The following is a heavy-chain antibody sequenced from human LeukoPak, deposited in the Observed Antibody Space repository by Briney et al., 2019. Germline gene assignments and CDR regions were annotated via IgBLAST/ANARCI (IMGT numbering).Heavy chain of an antibody. CDR2: ISSSSSYI. D-gene: IGHD3-10*01. V-gene: IGHV3-21*01. Sequence: PGGSLRLSCAASGFTSGTTAMSWVRQAPGKGLEWVSSISSSSSYIYYADSVKGRFTISRDNAKNSLYPQMNSLRAEDTAVYYCARRPSYQVRGVIDYWGQGTLVTVSS. CDR1: GFTSGTTA. J-gene: IGHJ4*02. CDR3: ARRPSYQVRGVIDY.